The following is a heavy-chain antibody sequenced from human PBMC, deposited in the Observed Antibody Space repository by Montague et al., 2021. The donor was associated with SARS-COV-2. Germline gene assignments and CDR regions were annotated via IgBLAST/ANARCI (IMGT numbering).Heavy chain of an antibody. CDR1: GGSISSGSYY. V-gene: IGHV4-61*02. Sequence: TLSLTCTVSGGSISSGSYYWSWIRQPAGKGLEWIGRIYTSGSTNYNPSLKSRVTISVDTSKNQFSLKLSSVTAADTAVYYCARQPPTWCTNHYYYYGMDVWGQGTTVTVSS. CDR2: IYTSGST. J-gene: IGHJ6*02. D-gene: IGHD2-8*02. CDR3: ARQPPTWCTNHYYYYGMDV.